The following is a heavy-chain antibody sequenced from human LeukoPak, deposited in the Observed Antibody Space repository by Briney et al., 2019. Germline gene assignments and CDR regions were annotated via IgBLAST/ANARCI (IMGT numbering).Heavy chain of an antibody. V-gene: IGHV3-23*01. J-gene: IGHJ4*02. CDR1: GFTFSSYA. D-gene: IGHD4-11*01. CDR3: AKGSKSVTTVTPSDY. CDR2: ISGSGGST. Sequence: GGSLRLSCAASGFTFSSYAMSWVRQAPGKGLEWVSAISGSGGSTYYADSVKGRFTISRDNSKNTLYLQMNSLRAEDTAVYYCAKGSKSVTTVTPSDYWGQGTLVTVSS.